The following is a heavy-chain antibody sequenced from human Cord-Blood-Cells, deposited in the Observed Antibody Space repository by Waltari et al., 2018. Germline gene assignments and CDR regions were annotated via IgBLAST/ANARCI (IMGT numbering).Heavy chain of an antibody. CDR3: ARFRGSGSYWYFDL. CDR2: INHSGST. D-gene: IGHD3-10*01. Sequence: QVQLQQWGAGLLKPSETLSLPCAGYGGSFSGYYWRWTRQPPGKGLEWIGEINHSGSTNYNPSLKSRVTISVDTSKNQFSLKLSSVTAADTAVYYCARFRGSGSYWYFDLWGRGTLVTVSS. V-gene: IGHV4-34*01. CDR1: GGSFSGYY. J-gene: IGHJ2*01.